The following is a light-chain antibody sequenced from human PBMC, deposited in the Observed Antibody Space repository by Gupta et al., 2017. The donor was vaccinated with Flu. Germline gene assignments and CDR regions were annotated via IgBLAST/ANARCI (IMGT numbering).Light chain of an antibody. J-gene: IGLJ3*02. CDR3: TSYRDDDTWV. V-gene: IGLV2-14*01. CDR2: EVT. Sequence: QSALTQPASVSGSPAQSITISCTGTSGDVGTYNFVSWYQQHPGKAPKLMIYEVTNRPSGVSGRFSGSKSGNTASLTISGLQPEDEADYYCTSYRDDDTWVFGGGTKVAVL. CDR1: SGDVGTYNF.